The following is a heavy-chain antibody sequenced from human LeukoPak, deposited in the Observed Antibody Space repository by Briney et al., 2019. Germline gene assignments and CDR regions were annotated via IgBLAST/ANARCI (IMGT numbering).Heavy chain of an antibody. CDR1: GFTFSSYP. D-gene: IGHD2-15*01. J-gene: IGHJ6*02. CDR2: ISYDGSNK. Sequence: GGSLRLSCAASGFTFSSYPMRWVRQAPGKGLEWVTVISYDGSNKYYADSVKGRFTISRDNSKNTLYLQMNSLGAEDTAVYYCARDENDSPRHNYYYGMDVWGQGTTVTVSS. CDR3: ARDENDSPRHNYYYGMDV. V-gene: IGHV3-30-3*01.